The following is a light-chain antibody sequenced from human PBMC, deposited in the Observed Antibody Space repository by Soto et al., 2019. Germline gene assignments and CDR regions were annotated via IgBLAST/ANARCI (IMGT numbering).Light chain of an antibody. CDR3: QQFNSL. J-gene: IGKJ5*01. Sequence: DVQMTQSPSSLSASVRDRVTLTCRASQSISSYLNWYQQKPGKAPKLLIYAASSLQSGVPSRFSGSRSGTHSILTINNLQPEDFATYYCQQFNSLFGQGTRWRL. CDR1: QSISSY. V-gene: IGKV1-39*01. CDR2: AAS.